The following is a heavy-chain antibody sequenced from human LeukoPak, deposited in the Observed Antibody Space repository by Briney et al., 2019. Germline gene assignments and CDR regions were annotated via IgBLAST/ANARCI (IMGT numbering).Heavy chain of an antibody. CDR1: GFTFSNTW. J-gene: IGHJ6*02. V-gene: IGHV3-15*01. Sequence: GGSLRLSCTASGFTFSNTWMNWVRQAPGKGLEWVSRIKRKFEGETTEYAAPVKGRFIISRDDSKNTLYLQMNSLKTEDTAVFYCTSDTVSTSDYAMDVWGQGTTVTVSS. CDR2: IKRKFEGETT. CDR3: TSDTVSTSDYAMDV. D-gene: IGHD4-17*01.